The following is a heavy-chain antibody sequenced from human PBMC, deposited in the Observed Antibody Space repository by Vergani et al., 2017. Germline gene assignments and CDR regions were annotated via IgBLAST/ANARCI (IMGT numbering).Heavy chain of an antibody. CDR3: ARGRGITIFGVVIRARKTYFDY. V-gene: IGHV4-34*01. D-gene: IGHD3-3*01. CDR2: INHSGST. Sequence: QAQLQQWGAGLLKPSETLSLTCAVYGGSFSGYYWSWIRQPPGKGLEWIGEINHSGSTNYNPSLKSRVTISVDTSKNQFSLKLSSVTAADTAVYYCARGRGITIFGVVIRARKTYFDYWGQGTLVTVSS. J-gene: IGHJ4*02. CDR1: GGSFSGYY.